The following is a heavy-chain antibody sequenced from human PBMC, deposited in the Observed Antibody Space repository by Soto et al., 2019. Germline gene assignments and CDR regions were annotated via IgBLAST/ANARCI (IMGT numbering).Heavy chain of an antibody. CDR3: TREGRTTIQFDS. J-gene: IGHJ4*02. V-gene: IGHV1-2*04. Sequence: ASVKVSCKASGYTFTGYYMHWVRQAPGQGLEWMGWINPKSGGTNYAQKFQGWVTMTRDTSISTAYMELSRLRSDDTAVYYCTREGRTTIQFDSWGQGTLVTVSS. CDR1: GYTFTGYY. D-gene: IGHD4-17*01. CDR2: INPKSGGT.